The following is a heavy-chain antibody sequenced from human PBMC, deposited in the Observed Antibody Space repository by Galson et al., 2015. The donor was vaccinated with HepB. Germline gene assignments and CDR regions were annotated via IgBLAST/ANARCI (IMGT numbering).Heavy chain of an antibody. CDR2: IDWDDDK. V-gene: IGHV2-70*04. Sequence: PALVKPTQPLTLTCTFSGFSLSTSGMRVSWIRQPPGKALEWLARIDWDDDKFYSTSLKTRLTISKDTSKNQVVLTMTNMDPVDTATYYCARILYYDFCGVDVWGQGTTVTVSS. CDR3: ARILYYDFCGVDV. D-gene: IGHD3-3*01. J-gene: IGHJ6*02. CDR1: GFSLSTSGMR.